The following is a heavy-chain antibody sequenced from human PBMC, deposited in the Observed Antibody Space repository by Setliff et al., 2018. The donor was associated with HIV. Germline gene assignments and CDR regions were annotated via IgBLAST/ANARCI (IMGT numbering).Heavy chain of an antibody. Sequence: SETVSLTCSVSGGSINRGTYYWTWIRQSAGKGLEWIGHIYITGDTDYNPSLKSRVTILMDLSRNQLSLHLASVTTADTAVYFCAPGEGVASTYYHDWGQGTQVTVSS. J-gene: IGHJ4*01. CDR3: APGEGVASTYYHD. CDR2: IYITGDT. D-gene: IGHD3-3*01. CDR1: GGSINRGTYY. V-gene: IGHV4-61*10.